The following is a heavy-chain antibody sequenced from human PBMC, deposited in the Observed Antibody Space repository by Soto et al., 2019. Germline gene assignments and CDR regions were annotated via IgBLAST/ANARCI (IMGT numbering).Heavy chain of an antibody. D-gene: IGHD3-10*01. Sequence: SETLSLTCTVSGGSISSGDYYWSWIRQPPGKGLEWIGYIYYSGSTYYNPSLKSRVTISVDTSKNQFSQKLSSVTAADAAVDYCASSEGSGSYLDWFDPWGQGTLVTVSS. V-gene: IGHV4-30-4*01. CDR3: ASSEGSGSYLDWFDP. CDR2: IYYSGST. CDR1: GGSISSGDYY. J-gene: IGHJ5*02.